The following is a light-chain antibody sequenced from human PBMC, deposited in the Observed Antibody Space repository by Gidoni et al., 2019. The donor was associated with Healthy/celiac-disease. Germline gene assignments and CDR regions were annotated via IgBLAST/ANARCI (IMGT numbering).Light chain of an antibody. J-gene: IGKJ4*01. CDR3: QQYDNRPLT. Sequence: IQMTQSPSSLSASVGDRFTITCQASQDISNYLNWYQQKPGKAPKLLIYDASNLETGVPSRFSGSGSGTDFTFTISSLQPEDIATYYCQQYDNRPLTFGGGTKVEIK. CDR1: QDISNY. CDR2: DAS. V-gene: IGKV1-33*01.